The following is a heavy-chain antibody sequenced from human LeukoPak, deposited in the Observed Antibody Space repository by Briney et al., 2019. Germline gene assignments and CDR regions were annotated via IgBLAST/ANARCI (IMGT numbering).Heavy chain of an antibody. D-gene: IGHD6-6*01. CDR1: RGSISSGSYY. V-gene: IGHV4-61*02. CDR2: FYASGST. J-gene: IGHJ3*02. Sequence: SETLSLTCTGPRGSISSGSYYWSWIRQPAGKGLEWIGRFYASGSTNYNPSLKSRVTISVDTSKNQFSLNLSSVTAADTAVYYCARDDDEYGSSRSAFDIWGQGTMVTVSS. CDR3: ARDDDEYGSSRSAFDI.